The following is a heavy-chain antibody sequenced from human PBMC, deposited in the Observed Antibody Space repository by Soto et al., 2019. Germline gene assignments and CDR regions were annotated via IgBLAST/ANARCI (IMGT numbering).Heavy chain of an antibody. CDR3: ARSPRSSPYFDF. CDR1: GYTFSNFW. V-gene: IGHV5-51*01. D-gene: IGHD6-13*01. Sequence: GESLKISCHCSGYTFSNFWIGWVRQLPGQGLEWMGIIYPGDHETRYGPSFLGKVTISAETSINTAYLQWSSLEASDSAFYFCARSPRSSPYFDFWGQGALVTVSS. J-gene: IGHJ4*02. CDR2: IYPGDHET.